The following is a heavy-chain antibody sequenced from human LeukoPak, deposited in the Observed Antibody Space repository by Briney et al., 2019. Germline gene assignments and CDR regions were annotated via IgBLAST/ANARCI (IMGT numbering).Heavy chain of an antibody. Sequence: ASVKVSCKASGYTFTSYGISWVRQAPGQGLEWMGWISGYNRNTNYAQKLQARVTMTTDTSTSTAYMELRSLRSDDTAVYYCARERTSTTYYYYGMDVWGQGTTVTVSS. CDR1: GYTFTSYG. CDR3: ARERTSTTYYYYGMDV. D-gene: IGHD2-2*01. J-gene: IGHJ6*02. CDR2: ISGYNRNT. V-gene: IGHV1-18*01.